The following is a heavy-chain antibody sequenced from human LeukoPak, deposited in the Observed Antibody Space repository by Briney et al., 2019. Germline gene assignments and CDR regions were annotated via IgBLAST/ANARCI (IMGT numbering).Heavy chain of an antibody. CDR1: GFTSSTYT. Sequence: PGGSPRLSCAASGFTSSTYTMNWVRQAPGKGLEWVSYISSSSTYIYYADSVKGRFTISRDNAKNSLYLQMNNLRAEDTAMYYCARDGDYGGTDFDSRGQGTLVTVSS. D-gene: IGHD4-23*01. J-gene: IGHJ4*02. V-gene: IGHV3-21*01. CDR2: ISSSSTYI. CDR3: ARDGDYGGTDFDS.